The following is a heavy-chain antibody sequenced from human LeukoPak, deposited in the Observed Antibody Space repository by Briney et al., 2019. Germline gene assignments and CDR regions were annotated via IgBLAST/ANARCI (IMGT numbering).Heavy chain of an antibody. J-gene: IGHJ4*02. CDR2: ISSSGSTI. CDR1: GFTFSDYY. D-gene: IGHD1-26*01. Sequence: GGSLRLSCAVSGFTFSDYYMSWIRQTPGKGLEWVSYISSSGSTIYYADSVKGRFSISSDNAKNSLYLQMNSLRVEDTAVYYCPKGVGKVGATTGVDYWGQGTLVTVSS. CDR3: PKGVGKVGATTGVDY. V-gene: IGHV3-11*01.